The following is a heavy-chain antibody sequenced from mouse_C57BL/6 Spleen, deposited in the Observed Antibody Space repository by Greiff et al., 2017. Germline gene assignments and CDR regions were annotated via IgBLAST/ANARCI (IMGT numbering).Heavy chain of an antibody. CDR1: GYTFTDYY. CDR3: ARGEYYYAMDY. Sequence: VKLQESGAELVRPGASVKLSCKASGYTFTDYYINWVKQRPGQGLEWIARIYPGSGNTYYNEKFKGKATLTAEKSSSTAYMQRSSLTSEDSAVYFCARGEYYYAMDYWGQGTSVTVSS. CDR2: IYPGSGNT. V-gene: IGHV1-76*01. J-gene: IGHJ4*01.